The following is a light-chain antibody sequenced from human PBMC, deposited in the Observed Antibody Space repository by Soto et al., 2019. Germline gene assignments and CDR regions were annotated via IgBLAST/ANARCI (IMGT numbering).Light chain of an antibody. J-gene: IGKJ1*01. V-gene: IGKV3-15*01. CDR2: RAS. CDR3: QQYNNWPPAT. Sequence: EIVMTQSPATLSVSPGERATLSCRASQSVSSKLAWYQHKPGQAPRFLIYRASTRATDIPARFSGSGSGTEFTITISSLQSEDFAVYYCQQYNNWPPATFGQGTKVDIK. CDR1: QSVSSK.